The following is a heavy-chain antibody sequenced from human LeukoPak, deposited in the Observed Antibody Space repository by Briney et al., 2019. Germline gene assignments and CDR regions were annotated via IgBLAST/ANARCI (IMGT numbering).Heavy chain of an antibody. J-gene: IGHJ4*02. CDR2: IYTAGGT. CDR3: ASEGD. V-gene: IGHV3-66*02. Sequence: PGGSLRLSCVVSGFTVSNNYMSWVRQAPGKGLEWVSVIYTAGGTYYVDSVKGRFTISRDISKNTVYLQMNSLRADDTAMYYCASEGDWGQGTLVTVSS. CDR1: GFTVSNNY. D-gene: IGHD3-16*01.